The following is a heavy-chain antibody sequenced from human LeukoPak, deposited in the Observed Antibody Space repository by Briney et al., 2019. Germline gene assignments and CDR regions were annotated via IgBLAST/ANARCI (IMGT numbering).Heavy chain of an antibody. CDR2: ISSSSSYI. Sequence: GGSLRLSCAASGFTFSSYSMNWVRQAPGKGLEWVSSISSSSSYIYYADSVKGRFTISRDNAKNSLYLQMNSLRAEDTAVYYCARDYQVYYDILTGPRYFDYCGQGTLVTVSS. V-gene: IGHV3-21*01. D-gene: IGHD3-9*01. CDR1: GFTFSSYS. CDR3: ARDYQVYYDILTGPRYFDY. J-gene: IGHJ4*02.